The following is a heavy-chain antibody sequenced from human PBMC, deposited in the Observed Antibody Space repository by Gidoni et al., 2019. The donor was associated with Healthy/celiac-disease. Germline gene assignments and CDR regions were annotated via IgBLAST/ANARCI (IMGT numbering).Heavy chain of an antibody. Sequence: EVQLLESGGGLVQPGGSLRLSCAASGFTFSSYAMSWVRQAPGKGLEWVSVISGSGGSTYYADPVKGRFTISRDNSKNTLYLQMNSLRAEDTAVYYCAKDSGDRGAFDIWGQGTMVTVSS. J-gene: IGHJ3*02. CDR1: GFTFSSYA. CDR3: AKDSGDRGAFDI. V-gene: IGHV3-23*01. CDR2: ISGSGGST. D-gene: IGHD3-10*01.